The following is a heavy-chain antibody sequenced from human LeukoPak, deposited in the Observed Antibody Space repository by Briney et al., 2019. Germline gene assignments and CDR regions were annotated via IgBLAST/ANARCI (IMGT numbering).Heavy chain of an antibody. J-gene: IGHJ3*02. V-gene: IGHV3-21*01. CDR2: ISSSSSYI. CDR3: ASTYCSSTSCHDAFDI. D-gene: IGHD2-2*01. Sequence: GGSLRLSCAASGFTFSSYSMNWVRQAPGKGLEWVSSISSSSSYIYYADSVKGRFTISRDNAKNSLYLQMNSLRAEDTAVYYCASTYCSSTSCHDAFDIWGQGTMVTVSS. CDR1: GFTFSSYS.